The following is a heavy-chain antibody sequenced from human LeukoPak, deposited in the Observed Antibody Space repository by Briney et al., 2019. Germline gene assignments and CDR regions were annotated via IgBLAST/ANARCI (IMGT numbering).Heavy chain of an antibody. V-gene: IGHV4-59*01. CDR2: IYYSGST. D-gene: IGHD6-13*01. CDR1: GGSISSYY. CDR3: ARGATHSSSWYKPDHYYYYYGMDV. J-gene: IGHJ6*02. Sequence: SETLSLTCTVSGGSISSYYWSWIRQPPGKGLEWIGYIYYSGSTNYNPSLKSRVTISVDTSKNQFSLKLSSVTAADTAVYYCARGATHSSSWYKPDHYYYYYGMDVWGQGTTVTVSS.